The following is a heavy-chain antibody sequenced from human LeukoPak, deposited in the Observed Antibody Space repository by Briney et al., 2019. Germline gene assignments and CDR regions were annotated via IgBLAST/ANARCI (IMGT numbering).Heavy chain of an antibody. CDR1: GYTFTSYD. J-gene: IGHJ4*02. V-gene: IGHV1-8*01. D-gene: IGHD3-22*01. CDR2: MNPNSGNT. Sequence: ASVKVSCKASGYTFTSYDINWVRQATGQGLEWMGWMNPNSGNTGYAQKFQGRVTMTRNTSISTAYMELSSLRSEDTAVYYCAGVANYKEGSVYYYYYFDYWAREPWSPSPQ. CDR3: AGVANYKEGSVYYYYYFDY.